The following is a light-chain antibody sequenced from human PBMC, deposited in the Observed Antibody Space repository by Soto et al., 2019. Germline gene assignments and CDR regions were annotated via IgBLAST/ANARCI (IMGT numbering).Light chain of an antibody. CDR3: QQYNTYWT. Sequence: DIHMTQSPSTLSASVGDRVTSTCRASQSVSFWLAWYQQKPGKAPKLLIYKASNLESGVPSRFSGGGFGTEFTLTISSLQPDDFATYYCQQYNTYWTFGQGTKVDIK. CDR1: QSVSFW. J-gene: IGKJ1*01. V-gene: IGKV1-5*03. CDR2: KAS.